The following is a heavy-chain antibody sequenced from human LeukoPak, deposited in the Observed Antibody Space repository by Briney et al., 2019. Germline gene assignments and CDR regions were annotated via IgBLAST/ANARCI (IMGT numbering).Heavy chain of an antibody. CDR2: INPNSGGT. J-gene: IGHJ5*02. Sequence: GASVKVSCKASGYTFINYYMHWVRQAPGQGLEWMGWINPNSGGTNYAQKFQGRVTMTRDTSISTAYMELSRLRSDDTAVYYCARGATWGYRQTNNWFDPWGQGTLVTVSS. CDR1: GYTFINYY. CDR3: ARGATWGYRQTNNWFDP. V-gene: IGHV1-2*02. D-gene: IGHD1-26*01.